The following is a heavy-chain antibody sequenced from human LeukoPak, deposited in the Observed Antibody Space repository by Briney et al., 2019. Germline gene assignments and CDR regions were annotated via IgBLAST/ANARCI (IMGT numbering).Heavy chain of an antibody. CDR1: GFTFNDYY. Sequence: GGSLRLSCAASGFTFNDYYMSWIRQAPGKGLEWVAVISYDGSNKYYADSVKGRFTISRDNSKNTLYLQMNSLRAEDTAVYYCARDRDSSGYLDYWGQGTLVTVSS. CDR3: ARDRDSSGYLDY. V-gene: IGHV3-30-3*01. D-gene: IGHD3-22*01. J-gene: IGHJ4*02. CDR2: ISYDGSNK.